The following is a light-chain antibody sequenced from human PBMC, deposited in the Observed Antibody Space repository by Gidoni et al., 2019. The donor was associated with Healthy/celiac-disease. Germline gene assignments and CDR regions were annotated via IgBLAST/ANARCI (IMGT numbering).Light chain of an antibody. J-gene: IGKJ5*01. CDR1: QSVSSY. CDR2: DAS. V-gene: IGKV3-11*01. CDR3: QQRSNWPPIT. Sequence: EIMLTQSQATLSLSPGERATLSCRASQSVSSYLAWYQQKPGQAPRLLIYDASNRATGIPAWFSGSGSATAFTLPISSLEHEDVAVYYCQQRSNWPPITFGQXTRLEI.